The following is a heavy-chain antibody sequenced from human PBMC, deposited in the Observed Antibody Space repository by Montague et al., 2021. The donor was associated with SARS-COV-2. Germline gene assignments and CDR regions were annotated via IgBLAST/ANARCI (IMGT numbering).Heavy chain of an antibody. CDR2: VFHSGSA. D-gene: IGHD5-18*01. J-gene: IGHJ4*02. CDR3: ASLTLMELWLSGYYFDS. CDR1: CPGPASGTYR. Sequence: SETLSLTCTVPCPGPASGTYRADWKSKRPDPGLGWIGNVFHSGSASYNPSLKSRVTMSVDTSKKHFSLRLSSVTAADTAVYYCASLTLMELWLSGYYFDSWGQGTLVTVSS. V-gene: IGHV4-39*02.